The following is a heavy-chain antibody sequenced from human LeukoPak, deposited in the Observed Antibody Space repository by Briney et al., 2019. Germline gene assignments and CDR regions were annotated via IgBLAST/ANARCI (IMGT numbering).Heavy chain of an antibody. CDR3: ARRAVNWGSAFDI. Sequence: GGSLRLSCAASGFTFSSYGMHWVRQAPGKGLEWVAVIWYDGSNKYYADSVKGRFTISRDNAKNSLYLQMNSLRAEDTAVYYCARRAVNWGSAFDIWGQGTEVTVSS. J-gene: IGHJ3*02. D-gene: IGHD3-16*01. CDR1: GFTFSSYG. CDR2: IWYDGSNK. V-gene: IGHV3-33*01.